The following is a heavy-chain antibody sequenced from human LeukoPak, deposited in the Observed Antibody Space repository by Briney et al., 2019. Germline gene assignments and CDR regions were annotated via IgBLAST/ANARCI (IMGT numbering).Heavy chain of an antibody. CDR2: IYTSGST. J-gene: IGHJ6*03. V-gene: IGHV4-4*07. CDR3: ARGANSWYYYYYMDV. CDR1: GGSISSYY. D-gene: IGHD6-13*01. Sequence: SETLSLTCTVSGGSISSYYWSWIRQPAGKGLEWIGRIYTSGSTNYNPSLKSRVTMSVDTSKNQFSLKLSSVTAADTAVYYCARGANSWYYYYYMDVWGKGTTVTISS.